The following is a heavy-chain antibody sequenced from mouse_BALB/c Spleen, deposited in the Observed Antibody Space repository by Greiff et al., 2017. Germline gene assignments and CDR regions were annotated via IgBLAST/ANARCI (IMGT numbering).Heavy chain of an antibody. CDR3: ARWGYDGYYKFAY. D-gene: IGHD2-3*01. CDR1: GDSITSGY. J-gene: IGHJ3*01. V-gene: IGHV3-8*02. Sequence: EVKLVESGPSLVKPSQTLSLTCSVTGDSITSGYWNWIRKFPGNKLEYMGYISYSGSTYYNPSLKSRISITRDTSKNQYYLQLNSVTTEDTATYYCARWGYDGYYKFAYWGQGTLVTVSA. CDR2: ISYSGST.